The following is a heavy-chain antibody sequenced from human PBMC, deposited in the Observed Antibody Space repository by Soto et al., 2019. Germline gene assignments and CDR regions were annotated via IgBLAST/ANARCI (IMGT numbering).Heavy chain of an antibody. Sequence: PSETLSLTCTVSGGSVSSTSYYWSWIRQPPGKGLEWIGYVYYSGSINYNPSLRSRVTTSVDTSKNQFSLRLSSVTAADTAVYYCARDYYYDSTGSFPGGFDIWGQGTMVTVSS. J-gene: IGHJ3*02. V-gene: IGHV4-61*01. CDR1: GGSVSSTSYY. D-gene: IGHD3-22*01. CDR3: ARDYYYDSTGSFPGGFDI. CDR2: VYYSGSI.